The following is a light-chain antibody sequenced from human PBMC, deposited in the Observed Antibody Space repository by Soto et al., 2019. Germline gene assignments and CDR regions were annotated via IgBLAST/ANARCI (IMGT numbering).Light chain of an antibody. J-gene: IGKJ2*01. CDR1: QSVGSS. CDR2: GAF. CDR3: QQYINWPVYT. V-gene: IGKV3-15*01. Sequence: EIVMTQSPATLSVSPGEGAILSCRASQSVGSSLAWYQQKPGQAPRLLIYGAFTRVAGVPARFSGSGSGTEFTLTISSLQSDDFAVYYCQQYINWPVYTFGPGTKLEIK.